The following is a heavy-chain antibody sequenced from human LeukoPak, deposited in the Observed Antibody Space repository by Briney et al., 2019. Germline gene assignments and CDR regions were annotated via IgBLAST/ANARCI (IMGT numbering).Heavy chain of an antibody. Sequence: PGGSLGLSCAASGFTFSSYSMNWVRQAPGKGLEWVSSISSSSSYIYYADSVKGRFTISRDNAKNSLYLQMNSLRAEDTAVYYCARDKLSSGWSFDYWGQGTLVTVSS. J-gene: IGHJ4*02. CDR3: ARDKLSSGWSFDY. CDR2: ISSSSSYI. V-gene: IGHV3-21*01. CDR1: GFTFSSYS. D-gene: IGHD6-19*01.